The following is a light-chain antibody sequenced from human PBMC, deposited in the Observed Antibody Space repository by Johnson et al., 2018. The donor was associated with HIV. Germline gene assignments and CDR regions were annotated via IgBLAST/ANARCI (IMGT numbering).Light chain of an antibody. Sequence: QSVLTQPPSVSAAPGQEVTISCSGSYSNIGSNYVSWYQQLPGTAPKLLIYDNDKRPSGIPDRFSGSKSGPSATLGITGLQTGDEADYYCGTWYRSLSAPYVFGTGTKVTVL. CDR1: YSNIGSNY. CDR2: DND. V-gene: IGLV1-51*01. J-gene: IGLJ1*01. CDR3: GTWYRSLSAPYV.